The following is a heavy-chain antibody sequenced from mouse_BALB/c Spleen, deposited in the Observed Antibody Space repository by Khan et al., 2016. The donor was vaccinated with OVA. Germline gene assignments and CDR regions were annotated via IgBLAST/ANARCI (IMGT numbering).Heavy chain of an antibody. J-gene: IGHJ2*01. CDR1: GYTFTDYA. V-gene: IGHV1S137*01. CDR3: ARPAYDGYYDY. Sequence: QVQLQQSGPELVRPGVSVKISCKGSGYTFTDYAMYWVKQSHAKSLEWIGLISTYSGNTNYNQKFKGKATMTVDKSSSTDYMELARLTSEDSAIYYNARPAYDGYYDYWGQGTTLTVSS. CDR2: ISTYSGNT. D-gene: IGHD2-3*01.